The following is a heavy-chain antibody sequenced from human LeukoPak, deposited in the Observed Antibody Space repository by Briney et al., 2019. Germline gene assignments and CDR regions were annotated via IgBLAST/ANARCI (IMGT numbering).Heavy chain of an antibody. CDR3: VRDHTGWSLDP. CDR2: ISDSGATI. CDR1: GFTFSTYE. D-gene: IGHD6-19*01. Sequence: GGSLRLSCAASGFTFSTYEMNWVRQAPGKGLEWISYISDSGATINYADSVKGRFTISRDNAKNSLYLQMNSLRAEDTAVYYCVRDHTGWSLDPWGQGTLVTVSS. J-gene: IGHJ5*02. V-gene: IGHV3-48*03.